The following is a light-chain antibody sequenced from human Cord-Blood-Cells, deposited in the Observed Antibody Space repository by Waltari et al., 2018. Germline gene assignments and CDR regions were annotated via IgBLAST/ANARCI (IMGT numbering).Light chain of an antibody. J-gene: IGLJ2*01. CDR3: SSYTSSSTLV. CDR1: SSDVGGYNY. V-gene: IGLV2-14*01. Sequence: QSAQTQPASVSGSPGQSITISCTGTSSDVGGYNYVSWYQQHPGKAPKLMIYDVSNRPSGVSNRFSGSKSGNTASLTISGLQAEDVADYYCSSYTSSSTLVFGGGTKLTVL. CDR2: DVS.